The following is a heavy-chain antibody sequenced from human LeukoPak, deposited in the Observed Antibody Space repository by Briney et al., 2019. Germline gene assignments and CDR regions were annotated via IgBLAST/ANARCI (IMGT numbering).Heavy chain of an antibody. CDR3: ARAIVVVPATFDP. CDR2: IYYSGST. CDR1: GGSISSGDYY. D-gene: IGHD2-2*01. V-gene: IGHV4-30-4*08. Sequence: PSQTLSLTCTVSGGSISSGDYYWSWIRQPPGKGLEWIGYIYYSGSTYYNPSLKSRVTISVGTSKNQFSLKLSSVTAADTAVYYCARAIVVVPATFDPWGQGTLVTVSS. J-gene: IGHJ5*02.